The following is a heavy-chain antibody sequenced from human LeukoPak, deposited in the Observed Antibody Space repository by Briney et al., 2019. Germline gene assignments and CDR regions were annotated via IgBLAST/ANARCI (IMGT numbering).Heavy chain of an antibody. Sequence: SETLSLTCTVSGGPITSGGYYWNWIRQHPGKGLEWIGYIYYSGSTYYNPSLKSRLIMSLDTSKNHFSLKLTSVTAADTAVYFCARDHNPFFGAFDMWGQGTMVTVSS. CDR1: GGPITSGGYY. CDR2: IYYSGST. J-gene: IGHJ3*02. CDR3: ARDHNPFFGAFDM. V-gene: IGHV4-31*03. D-gene: IGHD3-10*01.